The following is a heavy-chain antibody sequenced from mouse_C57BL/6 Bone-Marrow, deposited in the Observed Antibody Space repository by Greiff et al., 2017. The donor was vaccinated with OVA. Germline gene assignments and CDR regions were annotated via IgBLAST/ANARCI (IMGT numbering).Heavy chain of an antibody. D-gene: IGHD3-1*01. CDR3: ARKRGYPFDY. V-gene: IGHV1-81*01. CDR1: GYTFTSYG. CDR2: IYPRSGNT. J-gene: IGHJ2*01. Sequence: VMLVESGAELARPGASVKLSCKASGYTFTSYGISWVKQRTGQGLEWIGEIYPRSGNTYYNEKFKGKATLTADKSSSTAYMELRSLTSEDSAVYFCARKRGYPFDYWGQGTTLTVSS.